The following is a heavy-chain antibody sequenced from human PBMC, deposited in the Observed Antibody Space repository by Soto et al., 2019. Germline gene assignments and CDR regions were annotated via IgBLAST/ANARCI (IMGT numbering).Heavy chain of an antibody. J-gene: IGHJ4*02. Sequence: QVQLQESGPGLVKPSQTLSLTCTVSGGSISSGGYYWSWIRQHPGKGLEWIGYIYYSGSTYYNPSLKSRVTISVDTPKNQFSLKLSSVTAADTAVYYCARARIGILTGYYGADYWGQGTLVTVSS. D-gene: IGHD3-9*01. CDR1: GGSISSGGYY. V-gene: IGHV4-31*03. CDR3: ARARIGILTGYYGADY. CDR2: IYYSGST.